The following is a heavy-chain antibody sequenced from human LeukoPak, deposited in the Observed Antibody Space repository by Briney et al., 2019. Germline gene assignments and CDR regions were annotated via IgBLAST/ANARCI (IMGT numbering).Heavy chain of an antibody. J-gene: IGHJ4*02. D-gene: IGHD3-10*01. V-gene: IGHV3-64D*06. CDR2: ISSNGGST. CDR1: GFTFSSSA. CDR3: VKGGSGNPLDY. Sequence: GGSLRLSCSASGFTFSSSATHWVRQAPGKGLQYVSGISSNGGSTFYADSVKGRFTISRDNSKNTLYLQTTSLRAEDTAVYYCVKGGSGNPLDYWGQGTLVTVSS.